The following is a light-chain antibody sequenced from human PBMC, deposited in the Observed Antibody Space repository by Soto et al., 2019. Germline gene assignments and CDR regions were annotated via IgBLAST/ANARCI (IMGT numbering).Light chain of an antibody. CDR3: QQYGT. J-gene: IGKJ4*01. V-gene: IGKV3-20*01. CDR1: ESVRTS. CDR2: GAS. Sequence: ETVLTQSPGTLSLSPGERATLSCRASESVRTSLAWYQQKPGQAPSLLIYGASKRATGIPARFSGSGSGTDFTLTISRLEPEDFAVYYCQQYGTFGGGTKVDIK.